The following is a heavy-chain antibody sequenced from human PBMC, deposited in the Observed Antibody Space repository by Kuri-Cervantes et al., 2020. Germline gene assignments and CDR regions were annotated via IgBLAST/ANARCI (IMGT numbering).Heavy chain of an antibody. Sequence: SCTVSGGSISSGSYYWSWIRQPAGKGLEWIGRIYTSGSTNYNPSLKSRVTISVDTSKNQFSLKLSSVTAADTAVYYCAREHMVRGVIVPYYYYGMDVWGQGTAVTVSS. D-gene: IGHD3-10*01. J-gene: IGHJ6*02. CDR1: GGSISSGSYY. CDR2: IYTSGST. CDR3: AREHMVRGVIVPYYYYGMDV. V-gene: IGHV4-61*02.